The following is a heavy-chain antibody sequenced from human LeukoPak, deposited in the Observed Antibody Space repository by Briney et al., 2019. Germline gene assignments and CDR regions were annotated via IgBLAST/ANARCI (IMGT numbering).Heavy chain of an antibody. V-gene: IGHV4-34*01. CDR2: INHSGST. J-gene: IGHJ6*02. CDR3: ARVKHQPYWGIAPAGDDGMDV. Sequence: SETLSLTCAVYGGSFSGYYWSWIRQPPVKVLEWIGEINHSGSTNYNPSLKSRVTISVDTSKNQFSLKLSSVTAADTAVYYCARVKHQPYWGIAPAGDDGMDVWGQGTTVTVSS. CDR1: GGSFSGYY. D-gene: IGHD6-13*01.